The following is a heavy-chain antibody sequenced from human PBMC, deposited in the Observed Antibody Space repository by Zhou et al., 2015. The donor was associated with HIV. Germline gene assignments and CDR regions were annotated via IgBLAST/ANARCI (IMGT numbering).Heavy chain of an antibody. D-gene: IGHD3-3*01. J-gene: IGHJ4*02. CDR3: AKRYNLWSGFYDS. V-gene: IGHV3-23*01. CDR1: GFTFKNYA. CDR2: INGSGESR. Sequence: EVQLLESGGRFLQTGGSLRLSCAASGFTFKNYAMGWVRQAPGKGLEWVSDINGSGESRHYADSVKGRHTISRDNSKSVLYLQINDSRADDTGVYYCAKRYNLWSGFYDSWGQGPWSPS.